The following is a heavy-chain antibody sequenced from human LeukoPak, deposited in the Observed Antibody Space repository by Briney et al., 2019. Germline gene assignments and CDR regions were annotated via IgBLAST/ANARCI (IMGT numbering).Heavy chain of an antibody. CDR1: GDSISSYY. V-gene: IGHV4-59*01. J-gene: IGHJ3*02. CDR2: IYYIGST. Sequence: SETLSLTCTVSGDSISSYYWSWIRQPPGKGLEWIGYIYYIGSTNYNPSLKSRVTISVDTSKNQFSLKLSSVTAADTAVYCCAREYAFDIWGQGTMVTVSS. CDR3: AREYAFDI.